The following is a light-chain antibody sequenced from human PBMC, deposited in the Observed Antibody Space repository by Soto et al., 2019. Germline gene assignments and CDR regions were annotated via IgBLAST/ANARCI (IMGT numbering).Light chain of an antibody. V-gene: IGLV2-8*01. CDR1: SSDVGGYNY. CDR3: SSYAGSNNLL. J-gene: IGLJ2*01. Sequence: QSALTQPPSASGSPGQSVTISCTGTSSDVGGYNYVSWYQQHPGKAPKLMIPEVSKRPSGVPDRFSGSKSGNTASLTVSGLQAEDEADYYCSSYAGSNNLLFGGGTKLTVL. CDR2: EVS.